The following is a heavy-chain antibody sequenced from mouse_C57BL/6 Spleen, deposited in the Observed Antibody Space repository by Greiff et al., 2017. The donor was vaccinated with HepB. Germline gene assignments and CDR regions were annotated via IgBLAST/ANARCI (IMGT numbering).Heavy chain of an antibody. CDR1: GFTITSYC. J-gene: IGHJ3*01. CDR3: AREEGNFDY. Sequence: VQLQQSVAELVRPGSSVKLSCTASGFTITSYCMHWVKQRPGQGLEWIGMIYPANGETNYAPKFPGKATITADTSSNTAYLQLSSLTSEDTAVYYGAREEGNFDYWGQGTLVTVSA. CDR2: IYPANGET. V-gene: IGHV14-3*01.